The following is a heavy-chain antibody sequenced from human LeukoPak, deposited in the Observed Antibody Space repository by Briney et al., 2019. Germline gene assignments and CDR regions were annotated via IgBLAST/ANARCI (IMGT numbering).Heavy chain of an antibody. CDR3: AKGQSASSTFDC. J-gene: IGHJ4*02. V-gene: IGHV3-23*01. CDR1: GFTFSSHA. Sequence: PGGSLRLSCAASGFTFSSHAMSWVRQAPGKGLEWVSLIRGSSDVIEYADSVRGRFTISRDNSKNTVPLQLNNLRAEDTALYYCAKGQSASSTFDCWGQGTLVTVSS. CDR2: IRGSSDVI.